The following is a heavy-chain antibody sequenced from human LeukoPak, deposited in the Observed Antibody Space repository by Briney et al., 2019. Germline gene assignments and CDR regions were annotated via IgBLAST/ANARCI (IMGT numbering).Heavy chain of an antibody. D-gene: IGHD6-13*01. CDR3: ARGGSWYSNYYYMDV. CDR1: SGSISTSNYY. Sequence: SETLSLTCTVSSGSISTSNYYWGWVRQPPGKALEWIGNIFYSGSTYYSPSLKSRVTISVDTSKNQFSLKLSSVTAADTAVYYCARGGSWYSNYYYMDVWGKGTTVTISS. J-gene: IGHJ6*03. V-gene: IGHV4-39*07. CDR2: IFYSGST.